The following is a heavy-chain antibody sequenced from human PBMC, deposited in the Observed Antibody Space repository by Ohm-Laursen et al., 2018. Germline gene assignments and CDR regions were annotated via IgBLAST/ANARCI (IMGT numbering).Heavy chain of an antibody. Sequence: GSLRLSCTASGFTFSSYWMHWVRQAPGKGLVWVSRINSDGSSTSYADSVKGRFTISRDNAKNTLYLQMNSLRAEDTAVYYCARGGYFDWFDPRYWGQGTLVTVSS. CDR3: ARGGYFDWFDPRY. D-gene: IGHD3-9*01. J-gene: IGHJ4*02. CDR2: INSDGSST. V-gene: IGHV3-74*01. CDR1: GFTFSSYW.